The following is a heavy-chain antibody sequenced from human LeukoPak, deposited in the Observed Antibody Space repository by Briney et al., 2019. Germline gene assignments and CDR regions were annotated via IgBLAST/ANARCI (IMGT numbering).Heavy chain of an antibody. CDR2: VYYSGTT. CDR1: GDSISSNNYY. V-gene: IGHV4-39*01. D-gene: IGHD6-19*01. Sequence: SGTLSLTCTVSGDSISSNNYYWGWIRQPPGKRLEWIGNVYYSGTTYYNPSLKSRATISDDTSKNQFSLTLTSVTAADTAVYYCATASGWSYYFDSWGQGTLVTVSS. CDR3: ATASGWSYYFDS. J-gene: IGHJ4*02.